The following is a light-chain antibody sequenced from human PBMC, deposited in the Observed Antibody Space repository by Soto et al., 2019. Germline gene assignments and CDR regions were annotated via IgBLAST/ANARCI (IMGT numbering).Light chain of an antibody. CDR1: QSVSSS. Sequence: EIVLTQSPATLSLSPGERATLSCRASQSVSSSLAWYQQKPGQAPRLLIYDASNRATGIPARFSGSGSGTDFTLTISSLEPADFAVYYCQQYGSSPLTFGGGTKVDIK. V-gene: IGKV3-11*01. CDR3: QQYGSSPLT. J-gene: IGKJ4*01. CDR2: DAS.